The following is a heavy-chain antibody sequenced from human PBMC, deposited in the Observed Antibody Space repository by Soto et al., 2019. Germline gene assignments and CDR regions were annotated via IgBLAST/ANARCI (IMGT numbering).Heavy chain of an antibody. CDR1: GFTFSSYW. V-gene: IGHV3-7*01. J-gene: IGHJ4*02. CDR2: IKQDGSEK. Sequence: PGGSLRLSCAASGFTFSSYWMSWVRQAPGKGLEWVANIKQDGSEKYYVDSVKGRFTISRDNAKNSLYLQMNSLRAEDTAVYYCARVSRDFWSGWLAYYLDYWGQGTLVTVSS. CDR3: ARVSRDFWSGWLAYYLDY. D-gene: IGHD3-3*01.